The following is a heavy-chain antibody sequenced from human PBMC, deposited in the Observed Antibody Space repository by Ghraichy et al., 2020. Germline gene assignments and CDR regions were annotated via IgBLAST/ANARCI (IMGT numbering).Heavy chain of an antibody. CDR1: GFTFSSYP. J-gene: IGHJ4*02. Sequence: LNISCAASGFTFSSYPMTWVRQAPGRGLEWVSAISGSGDSTKVAESVKGRFTISRDNSKNTLYLQMHSLRDEDTAVYYCARDWKADYWGQGTLVTVSS. CDR3: ARDWKADY. D-gene: IGHD1-1*01. V-gene: IGHV3-23*01. CDR2: ISGSGDST.